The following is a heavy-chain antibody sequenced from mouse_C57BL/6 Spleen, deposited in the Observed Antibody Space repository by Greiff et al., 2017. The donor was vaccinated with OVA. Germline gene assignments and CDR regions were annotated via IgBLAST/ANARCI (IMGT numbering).Heavy chain of an antibody. D-gene: IGHD2-5*01. V-gene: IGHV1-54*01. J-gene: IGHJ4*01. CDR2: INPGSGGT. Sequence: VQLQQSGAELVRPGPSVKVSCKASGYAFTNYLIEWVKQRPGQGLEWIGVINPGSGGTNYNEKFKGKATLTADKSSSTAYMQLSSLTSEDSAVYFCARGGSNYEDYYAMDYWGQGTSVTVSS. CDR1: GYAFTNYL. CDR3: ARGGSNYEDYYAMDY.